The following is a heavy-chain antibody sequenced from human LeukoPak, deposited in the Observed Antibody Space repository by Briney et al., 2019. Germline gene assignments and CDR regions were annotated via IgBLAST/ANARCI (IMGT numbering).Heavy chain of an antibody. J-gene: IGHJ4*02. CDR1: XGSXSDXF. V-gene: IGHV4-59*01. D-gene: IGHD3-22*01. CDR2: XFYNGST. CDR3: ASNRKYSSGYSYYFDY. Sequence: TXSLXCTVSXGSXSDXFWSWIRQXPGXGLXXXGXXFYNGSTNYNPSLKSRVTISIDTSRIRFSLRLSSVTAADTAVYYCASNRKYSSGYSYYFDYWGQGTLVTVSS.